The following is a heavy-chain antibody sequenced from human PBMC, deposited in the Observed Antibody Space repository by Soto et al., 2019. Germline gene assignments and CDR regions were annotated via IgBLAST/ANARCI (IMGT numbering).Heavy chain of an antibody. CDR3: AKGDNLGPKTGYAFDP. Sequence: SQTLSLTCAISGDSVSSNTASWNWIRQSPSRGLEWLGRTYFRSKWYNDYAVSVKSRIIINPDTSNNQFSLQLNSVTPEDTAVYXCAKGDNLGPKTGYAFDPWGQGIMVTSPQ. CDR1: GDSVSSNTAS. J-gene: IGHJ5*02. CDR2: TYFRSKWYN. V-gene: IGHV6-1*01. D-gene: IGHD5-12*01.